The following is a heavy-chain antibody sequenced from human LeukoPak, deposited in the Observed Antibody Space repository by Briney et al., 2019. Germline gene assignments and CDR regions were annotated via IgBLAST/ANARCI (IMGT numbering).Heavy chain of an antibody. CDR1: GFTFSSYS. V-gene: IGHV3-21*01. J-gene: IGHJ4*02. Sequence: GGSLRLSCAASGFTFSSYSMNWVRQAPGKGLEWVSSISSSSSYIYYADSVKGRFTISRDNAKNSLYLQMNSLRAEDTAVYYCARDQDSSSSSGYWGQGTLVTVSS. CDR2: ISSSSSYI. CDR3: ARDQDSSSSSGY. D-gene: IGHD6-6*01.